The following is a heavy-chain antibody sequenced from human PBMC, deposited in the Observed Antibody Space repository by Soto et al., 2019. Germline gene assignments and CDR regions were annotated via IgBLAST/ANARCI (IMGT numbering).Heavy chain of an antibody. J-gene: IGHJ6*02. CDR1: GGSISSSSYY. Sequence: PSXTLSLTCTVSGGSISSSSYYWCWIRQPPGKGLEWIGSIYYSGSTYYNPSLKSRVTISVDTSKNQFSLKLSSVTAADTAVYYCASRGIVVVSDYYGMDVWGQGTTVTVSS. V-gene: IGHV4-39*01. CDR2: IYYSGST. CDR3: ASRGIVVVSDYYGMDV. D-gene: IGHD3-22*01.